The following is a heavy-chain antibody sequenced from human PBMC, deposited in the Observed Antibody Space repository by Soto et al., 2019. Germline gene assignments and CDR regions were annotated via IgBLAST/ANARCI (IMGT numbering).Heavy chain of an antibody. D-gene: IGHD6-19*01. J-gene: IGHJ4*02. CDR2: ISGSGGST. CDR1: GFTFSSYA. V-gene: IGHV3-23*01. CDR3: ARPSYSSGWFDHFDY. Sequence: SGGSLRLSCAASGFTFSSYAMSWVRQAPGKGLEWVSAISGSGGSTYYADSVKGRFTISRDNSKNTLYLQMNSLRAEDTAVYYCARPSYSSGWFDHFDYWGQGTLVTVSS.